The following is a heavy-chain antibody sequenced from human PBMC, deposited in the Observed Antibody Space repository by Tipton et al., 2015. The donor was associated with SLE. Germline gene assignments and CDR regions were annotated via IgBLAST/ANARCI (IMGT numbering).Heavy chain of an antibody. J-gene: IGHJ3*02. CDR3: ARVAGDHDAFDI. Sequence: TLSLTCTVSGGSISSYYWSWIRQPPGKGLEWIGYIYYTGSTYYNPSLKSRVTISVDTSKNQFSLKLSSVTAADTAVYYCARVAGDHDAFDIWGQGTMVTVSS. CDR2: IYYTGST. CDR1: GGSISSYY. D-gene: IGHD4-17*01. V-gene: IGHV4-59*08.